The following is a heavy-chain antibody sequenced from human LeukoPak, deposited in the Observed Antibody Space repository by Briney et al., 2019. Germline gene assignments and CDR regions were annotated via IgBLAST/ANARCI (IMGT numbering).Heavy chain of an antibody. CDR2: IYPGDSDT. CDR1: KYNFTNYW. D-gene: IGHD2-15*01. V-gene: IGHV5-51*01. J-gene: IGHJ4*02. CDR3: ARTNCTGGSCYDTGAGY. Sequence: GESLQISCKGSKYNFTNYWIGWVRQMSGKGLEWMGIIYPGDSDTRYSPSFQGQVTISADKSINTAYLQWSSLKASDTAMYYCARTNCTGGSCYDTGAGYWGQGTQVTVSS.